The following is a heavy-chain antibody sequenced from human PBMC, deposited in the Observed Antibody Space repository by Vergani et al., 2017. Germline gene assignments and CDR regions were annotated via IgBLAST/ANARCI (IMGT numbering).Heavy chain of an antibody. D-gene: IGHD1-14*01. Sequence: DVQLVESGGGLVQPGESLRLSCAASGFTFSNFWMSWVRQAPGKGLEWVANIKQDGSDKNYVDSVKGRFTISRDNAKNSLYLQMNSLRDDDTAVYYCARDGRIDAEGTELDYWGQGTLVTVSS. V-gene: IGHV3-7*01. CDR3: ARDGRIDAEGTELDY. CDR1: GFTFSNFW. CDR2: IKQDGSDK. J-gene: IGHJ4*02.